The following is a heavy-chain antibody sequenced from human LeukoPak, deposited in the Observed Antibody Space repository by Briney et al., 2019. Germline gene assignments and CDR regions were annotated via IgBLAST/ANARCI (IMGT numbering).Heavy chain of an antibody. D-gene: IGHD6-13*01. V-gene: IGHV1-8*01. CDR1: GYTFTSYD. Sequence: ASVKVSCKASGYTFTSYDINWVRQATGQGLEWMGWMNPNSGNTGYAQKFQGRVTMTRNTSISTAYMELSSLRSEDTAVYYCAREGDWYSSIWYGGYYYGMDVWGQGTTATVSS. CDR2: MNPNSGNT. J-gene: IGHJ6*02. CDR3: AREGDWYSSIWYGGYYYGMDV.